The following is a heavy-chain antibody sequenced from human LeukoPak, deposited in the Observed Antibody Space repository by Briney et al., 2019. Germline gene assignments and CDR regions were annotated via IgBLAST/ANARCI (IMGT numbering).Heavy chain of an antibody. CDR2: VYHSGST. CDR1: GYSISSGYY. Sequence: SETLSLTCAVSGYSISSGYYWGWIRQPPGKGLEWIGSVYHSGSTYSNPSPRSRVTISVDTSKNQFSLKLSSVTAADTAVYYCARRFYYDSSGYYFDYWGQGTLVTVSS. CDR3: ARRFYYDSSGYYFDY. D-gene: IGHD3-22*01. V-gene: IGHV4-38-2*01. J-gene: IGHJ4*02.